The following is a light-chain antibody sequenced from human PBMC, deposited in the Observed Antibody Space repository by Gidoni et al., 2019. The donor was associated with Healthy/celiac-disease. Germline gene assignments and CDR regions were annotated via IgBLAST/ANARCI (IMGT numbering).Light chain of an antibody. J-gene: IGKJ2*04. CDR2: AAS. CDR3: QQSYSTPPCS. V-gene: IGKV1-39*01. Sequence: DSQMTQTPSSRSASVGDRVTITCRASQSISSYLNWYQQKPGKAPKLLIYAASSLQSGVPSRFSGSGSGTDFTLTISSLQPEDFATYYCQQSYSTPPCSFGQGTKLEIK. CDR1: QSISSY.